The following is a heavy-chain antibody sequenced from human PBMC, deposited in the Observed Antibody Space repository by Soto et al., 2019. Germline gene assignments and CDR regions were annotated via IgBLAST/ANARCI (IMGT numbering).Heavy chain of an antibody. D-gene: IGHD2-15*01. Sequence: QVQLVESGGGVVQPGESLRLACAASGFTFRSYAMHWVRQTPRKGLEWVAIMWYDGSNQYYADSVKGRFTISRDNSNSTLYLERNSLRVEDTAVYYFATDRYSGGNAPYFDYCGQGVLVTVPS. CDR1: GFTFRSYA. CDR3: ATDRYSGGNAPYFDY. V-gene: IGHV3-33*01. CDR2: MWYDGSNQ. J-gene: IGHJ4*02.